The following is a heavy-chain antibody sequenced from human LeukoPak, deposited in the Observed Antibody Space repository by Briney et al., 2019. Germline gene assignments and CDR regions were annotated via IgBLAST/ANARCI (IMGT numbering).Heavy chain of an antibody. J-gene: IGHJ4*02. D-gene: IGHD1-26*01. CDR2: INHSGST. V-gene: IGHV4-34*01. CDR3: AREEIPGKFDY. Sequence: SETLSLTCAVYGGSFSGYYWSWIRQPPGKGLEWIGEINHSGSTNYNPSLKSRVAISLDKSSNQFSLRLTSVTAADTAMYFCAREEIPGKFDYWGQGILVTVSS. CDR1: GGSFSGYY.